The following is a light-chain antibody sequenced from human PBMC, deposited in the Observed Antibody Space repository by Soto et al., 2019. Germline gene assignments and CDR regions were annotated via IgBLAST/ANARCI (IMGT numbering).Light chain of an antibody. J-gene: IGKJ5*01. CDR1: QGVSSY. Sequence: IQLTQSPSSLSASVGDRVTITCRASQGVSSYLAWYQQKPGQAPRLLIYAASTLQSGVPSKFSDSRSGTDFTLTVSTLQPEDFATYDCKQLSIYDITSDQQTRLEIK. V-gene: IGKV1-9*01. CDR3: KQLSIYDIT. CDR2: AAS.